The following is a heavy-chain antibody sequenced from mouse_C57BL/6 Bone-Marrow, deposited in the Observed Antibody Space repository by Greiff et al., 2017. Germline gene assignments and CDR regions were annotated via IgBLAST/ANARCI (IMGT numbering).Heavy chain of an antibody. J-gene: IGHJ2*01. V-gene: IGHV1-63*01. Sequence: VQLQESGAELVRPGTSVKMSCKASGYTFTNYWIGWAKQRPGHGLEWIGDIYPGGGYTNYNEKFKGKATLTADKSSSTAYMQFSSLTSEDSAIYYCARYGGSSGYDYFDYWGQGTTLTVSS. CDR2: IYPGGGYT. CDR3: ARYGGSSGYDYFDY. D-gene: IGHD3-2*02. CDR1: GYTFTNYW.